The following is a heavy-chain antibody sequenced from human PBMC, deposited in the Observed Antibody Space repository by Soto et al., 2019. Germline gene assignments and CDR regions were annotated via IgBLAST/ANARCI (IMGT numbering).Heavy chain of an antibody. J-gene: IGHJ6*02. CDR2: ISGSGGST. CDR1: GFTFSSYA. Sequence: GGSLRLSCAASGFTFSSYAMSWVRQAPGKGLEWVSAISGSGGSTCYADSVKGRFTISRDNSKNTLYLQMNSLRAEDTAVHYCAKDGTFTMVRGVIISYYGMDVWGQGTTVTVXS. D-gene: IGHD3-10*01. V-gene: IGHV3-23*01. CDR3: AKDGTFTMVRGVIISYYGMDV.